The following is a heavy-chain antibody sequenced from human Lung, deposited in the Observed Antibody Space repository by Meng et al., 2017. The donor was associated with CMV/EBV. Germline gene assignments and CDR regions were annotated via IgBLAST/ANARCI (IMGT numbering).Heavy chain of an antibody. CDR1: GFTFGDYA. J-gene: IGHJ1*01. D-gene: IGHD3-22*01. CDR3: TRSYDSTGYYPGYFQH. Sequence: GESLKISCTASGFTFGDYAMSWVRQAPGRGLEWVGFIRSKAYGGTTEYAASVKGRFTISRDDSKGIAYLQMNSLKSEDTAVYYSTRSYDSTGYYPGYFQHWGQGTLVTVSS. CDR2: IRSKAYGGTT. V-gene: IGHV3-49*04.